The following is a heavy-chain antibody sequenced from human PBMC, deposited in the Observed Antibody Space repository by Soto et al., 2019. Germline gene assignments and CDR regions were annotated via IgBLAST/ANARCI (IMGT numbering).Heavy chain of an antibody. CDR3: ARGIRRAGYFDWLSGPFDY. Sequence: SETLSLTCPVSGGSISSYYWSWIRQPPGKGLEWIGYIYYSGSTNYNPSLKSRVTISVDTSKNQFSLKLSSVTAADTAVYYCARGIRRAGYFDWLSGPFDYWGQGTLVTVSS. D-gene: IGHD3-9*01. CDR2: IYYSGST. CDR1: GGSISSYY. J-gene: IGHJ4*02. V-gene: IGHV4-59*01.